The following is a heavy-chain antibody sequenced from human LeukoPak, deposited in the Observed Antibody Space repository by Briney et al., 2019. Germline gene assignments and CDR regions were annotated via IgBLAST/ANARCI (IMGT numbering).Heavy chain of an antibody. D-gene: IGHD6-19*01. V-gene: IGHV3-23*01. CDR2: ISGSGGT. CDR1: GFTFSSYA. J-gene: IGHJ4*02. CDR3: AKDREITVAAVGDY. Sequence: GGSLRLSCAASGFTFSSYAMSWVRQAPGKGLEWVSAISGSGGTYYADSVKGRFTISRDNSKNTLYLQMNSLRAEDTAVYYCAKDREITVAAVGDYWGQGTLVTVSS.